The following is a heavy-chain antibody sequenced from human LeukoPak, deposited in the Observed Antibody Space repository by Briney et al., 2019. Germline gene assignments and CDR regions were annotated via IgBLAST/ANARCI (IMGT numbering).Heavy chain of an antibody. CDR2: IYYTVST. D-gene: IGHD3-22*01. Sequence: PSETLSLTCTVSGGSISSSNYYWGWIRQSPGKDLEWVGTIYYTVSTYYNPSLRSRVTISVDTSKNQFSLQLSSVTAADTAVYYCARLPSGYHFDYWGQGTLVTVSS. CDR3: ARLPSGYHFDY. CDR1: GGSISSSNYY. V-gene: IGHV4-39*01. J-gene: IGHJ4*02.